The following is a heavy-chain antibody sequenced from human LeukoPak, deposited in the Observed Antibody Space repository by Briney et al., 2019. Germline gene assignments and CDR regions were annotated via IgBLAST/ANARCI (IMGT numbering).Heavy chain of an antibody. D-gene: IGHD6-13*01. Sequence: PGGSLRLSCAASGFTFSSYEMNWVRQAPGKGLEWVSYISSSGSATYYADSVRGRFTVSRDNAKNSLSLQMNSLRAEDTAVYYCARRIAAADYFDYWGQGTLVTVSS. CDR1: GFTFSSYE. J-gene: IGHJ4*02. V-gene: IGHV3-48*03. CDR2: ISSSGSAT. CDR3: ARRIAAADYFDY.